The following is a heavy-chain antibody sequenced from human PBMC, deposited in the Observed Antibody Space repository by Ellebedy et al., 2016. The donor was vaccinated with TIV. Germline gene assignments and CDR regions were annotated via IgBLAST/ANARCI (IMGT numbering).Heavy chain of an antibody. CDR1: GIIFSSYW. CDR3: ATERSGSYYNY. Sequence: GESLKISCEASGIIFSSYWMHWVRQAPGKGLLWVSHINSDGSSTTYADSVKGRFTISSDDAKNTVYLQMNSLRLEDTAVYYCATERSGSYYNYWGQGTLVTVSS. J-gene: IGHJ4*02. D-gene: IGHD1-26*01. V-gene: IGHV3-74*03. CDR2: INSDGSST.